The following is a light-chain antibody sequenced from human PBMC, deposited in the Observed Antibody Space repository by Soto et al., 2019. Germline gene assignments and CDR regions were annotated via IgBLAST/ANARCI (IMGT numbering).Light chain of an antibody. J-gene: IGKJ1*01. CDR2: KVS. V-gene: IGKV2-30*01. CDR1: QSLVYSDGNTY. CDR3: QQSYSTPRT. Sequence: DVVMTQSPLSLPVTLGQPASISCRSSQSLVYSDGNTYLNWFQQRPGQSPRRLIYKVSNRDSGVPDRFSGSGSGTEFTLTISSLQPDDFATYYCQQSYSTPRTFGQGTKVDIK.